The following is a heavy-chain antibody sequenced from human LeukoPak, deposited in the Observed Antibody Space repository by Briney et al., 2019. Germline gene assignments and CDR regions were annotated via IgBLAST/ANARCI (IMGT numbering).Heavy chain of an antibody. D-gene: IGHD3-10*01. J-gene: IGHJ4*02. V-gene: IGHV4-39*01. Sequence: SETLSLTCTVSGGSICSSSYYWGWIRQPPGKGLEWIASIYDSGGTYYNPSLKRRVTISVDTSKNQLSLRLSSVTAAATPVYSSARPRGGREYFDYWGQGTLVSVSS. CDR3: ARPRGGREYFDY. CDR1: GGSICSSSYY. CDR2: IYDSGGT.